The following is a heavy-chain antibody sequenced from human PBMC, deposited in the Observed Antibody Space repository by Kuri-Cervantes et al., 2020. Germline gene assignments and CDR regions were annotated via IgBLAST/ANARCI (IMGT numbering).Heavy chain of an antibody. CDR3: AGDNSGFYYNWFDP. CDR2: IGTAGDT. CDR1: GFTFSSYD. V-gene: IGHV3-13*01. Sequence: GESLKISCAASGFTFSSYDMHWVRQATGKGLEWVSAIGTAGDTYYPGSVKGRFTISRENAKNSLYLQMNSLRAGDTAVYYCAGDNSGFYYNWFDPWGRGTLVTVSS. J-gene: IGHJ5*02. D-gene: IGHD3-22*01.